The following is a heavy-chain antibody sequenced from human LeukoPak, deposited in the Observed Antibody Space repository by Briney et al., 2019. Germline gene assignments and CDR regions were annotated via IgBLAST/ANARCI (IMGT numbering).Heavy chain of an antibody. D-gene: IGHD2-2*01. CDR3: ARHYCSSTTCYYFDQ. CDR2: IYPGDSET. J-gene: IGHJ4*02. CDR1: GYSFTDYW. V-gene: IGHV5-51*01. Sequence: GESLKISCKGFGYSFTDYWIGWVRQMPGKGLEWMGIIYPGDSETTYSPSFQGQVTISADKSISTVYLQWSGLKASDTAMYYCARHYCSSTTCYYFDQWGQGTQVTVSS.